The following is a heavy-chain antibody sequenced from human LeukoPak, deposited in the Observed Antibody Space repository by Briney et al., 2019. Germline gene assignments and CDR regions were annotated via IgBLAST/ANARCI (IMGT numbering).Heavy chain of an antibody. CDR3: ARDGTGDPLYYYYGMDV. D-gene: IGHD2-21*01. J-gene: IGHJ6*02. CDR2: IGTSDNFR. CDR1: GFTFSDSA. Sequence: GGSLRLSCAASGFTFSDSAMNWVRQGPEKGLEWVAYIGTSDNFREYADSVKGRFTISRDDAQNSVYLQMNTLRVEDTAVYYCARDGTGDPLYYYYGMDVWGQGTTVTVSS. V-gene: IGHV3-48*01.